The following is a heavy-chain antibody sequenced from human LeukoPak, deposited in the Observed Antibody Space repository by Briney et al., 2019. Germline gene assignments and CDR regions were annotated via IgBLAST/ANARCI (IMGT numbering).Heavy chain of an antibody. D-gene: IGHD3-10*01. CDR1: GYTFTGYY. CDR2: INPNSGGT. J-gene: IGHJ4*02. CDR3: ARRGDTAPFDY. V-gene: IGHV1-2*06. Sequence: ASVKVSCEASGYTFTGYYIHWVRQAPGQGLEWMGRINPNSGGTNYAQKFQGRVTMTRDTSISTAYMELSRVRSDDTAVYYCARRGDTAPFDYWGQGTLVTVSS.